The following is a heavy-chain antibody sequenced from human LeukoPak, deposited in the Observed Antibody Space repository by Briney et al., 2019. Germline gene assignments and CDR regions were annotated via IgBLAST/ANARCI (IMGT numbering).Heavy chain of an antibody. CDR2: IWYDGSNK. Sequence: GGSLRLSCAASGFTFSSYGMHWVRQAPVKGLEWVAVIWYDGSNKYYADSVKGRFTISRDNSKNTLYLQMNSLRAEDTAVYYCARDSGPFRVSSSWKDWFDPWGQGTLVTVSS. J-gene: IGHJ5*02. V-gene: IGHV3-33*01. D-gene: IGHD6-13*01. CDR1: GFTFSSYG. CDR3: ARDSGPFRVSSSWKDWFDP.